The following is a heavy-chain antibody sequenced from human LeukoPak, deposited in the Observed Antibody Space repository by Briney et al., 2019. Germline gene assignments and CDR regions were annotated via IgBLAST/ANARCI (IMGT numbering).Heavy chain of an antibody. CDR1: GFTFSSYS. CDR2: ISSSSSYI. Sequence: GGSLRLSCAASGFTFSSYSMNWVRQAPGKGLEWVSSISSSSSYIYYADSVKGRFTISRDNAKNSLYLQMNSLRAEDTAVYYCASYGGPIYCSSTSCYIPPFDYWGQGTLVTVSS. D-gene: IGHD2-2*02. V-gene: IGHV3-21*01. CDR3: ASYGGPIYCSSTSCYIPPFDY. J-gene: IGHJ4*02.